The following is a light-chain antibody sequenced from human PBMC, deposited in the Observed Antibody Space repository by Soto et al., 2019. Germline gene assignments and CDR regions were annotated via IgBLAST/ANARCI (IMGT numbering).Light chain of an antibody. CDR3: CSYAGSYTLI. CDR1: SSDVGGYNY. V-gene: IGLV2-11*01. J-gene: IGLJ2*01. CDR2: DIS. Sequence: SVLTQPRPVSGAPGQAVTISCTGNSSDVGGYNYVSWYQQHPGKAPKLMIYDISKRPSGVPDRFSGSKSGNTASLTISGLQAEDEADYYCCSYAGSYTLIFGGGTKVTVL.